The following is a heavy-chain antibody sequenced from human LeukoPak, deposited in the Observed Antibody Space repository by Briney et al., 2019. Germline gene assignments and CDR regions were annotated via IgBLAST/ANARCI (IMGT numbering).Heavy chain of an antibody. CDR3: ARGLIAAAGSHAFDI. CDR2: IYTSGST. V-gene: IGHV4-61*02. J-gene: IGHJ3*02. CDR1: GGSISSGSYY. D-gene: IGHD6-13*01. Sequence: PSETLSLXCTVSGGSISSGSYYWSWIRQPAGKGLEWIGRIYTSGSTNYNPSLKSRVTISVDTSKNQFSLKLSSVTAADTAVYCCARGLIAAAGSHAFDIWGQGTMVTVSS.